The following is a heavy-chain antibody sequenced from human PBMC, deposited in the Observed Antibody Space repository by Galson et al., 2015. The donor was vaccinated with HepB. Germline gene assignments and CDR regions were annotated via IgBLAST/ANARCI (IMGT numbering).Heavy chain of an antibody. Sequence: QSGAEVKKPGASVGVSCKASGYIFNNYGVSWVRQAPGQGLEWMGWITSYNGNTKYAQKLQDRVTMTTDTSTNTAYMDLRSLTADDTAVYYCARSLRGVAMAGPHDSWGQGTLVIVSS. CDR2: ITSYNGNT. CDR3: ARSLRGVAMAGPHDS. CDR1: GYIFNNYG. D-gene: IGHD6-19*01. J-gene: IGHJ4*02. V-gene: IGHV1-18*04.